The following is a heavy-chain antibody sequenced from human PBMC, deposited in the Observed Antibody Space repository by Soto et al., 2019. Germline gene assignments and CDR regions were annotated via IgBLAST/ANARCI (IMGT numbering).Heavy chain of an antibody. CDR2: IYYSGST. D-gene: IGHD3-22*01. J-gene: IGHJ4*02. CDR3: ARTHYYDSSGPEYYFDY. CDR1: GGSISSGDYY. Sequence: SETLSLTCTVSGGSISSGDYYWSWIRQPPGKGLEWIGYIYYSGSTYYNPSLKSRVTISVDTSKNQFSLKLSSVTAADTAVYYCARTHYYDSSGPEYYFDYWGQGTLVTVSS. V-gene: IGHV4-30-4*01.